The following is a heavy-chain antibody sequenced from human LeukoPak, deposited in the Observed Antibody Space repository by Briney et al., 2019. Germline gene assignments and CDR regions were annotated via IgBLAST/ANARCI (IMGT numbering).Heavy chain of an antibody. J-gene: IGHJ3*02. V-gene: IGHV4-59*01. CDR3: ARCPSGAAADPNEAFDI. D-gene: IGHD6-13*01. CDR1: GGSISSYY. CDR2: IYYSGST. Sequence: KASETLSLTCTVSGGSISSYYWSWIRQPPGKGLEWIGYIYYSGSTNYNPSLKSRVTISVDTSKNQFSLKLSSVTAADTAVYYCARCPSGAAADPNEAFDIWGQGTMVTVSS.